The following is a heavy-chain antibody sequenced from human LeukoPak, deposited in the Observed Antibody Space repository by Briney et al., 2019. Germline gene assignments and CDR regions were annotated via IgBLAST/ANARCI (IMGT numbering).Heavy chain of an antibody. CDR2: IYYSGST. J-gene: IGHJ4*02. CDR1: GGSISSSSYY. V-gene: IGHV4-39*07. D-gene: IGHD3-10*01. Sequence: SETLSLTCTVSGGSISSSSYYWGWIRQPPGKGLEWIGSIYYSGSTYYNPSLKSRVTISVDTSKNQFSLKLSSVTAADTAVYYCARDQALTIWFGEYGWGQGTLVTVSS. CDR3: ARDQALTIWFGEYG.